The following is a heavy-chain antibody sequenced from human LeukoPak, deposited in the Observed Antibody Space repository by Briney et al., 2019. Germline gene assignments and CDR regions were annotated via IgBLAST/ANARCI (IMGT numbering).Heavy chain of an antibody. V-gene: IGHV3-23*01. J-gene: IGHJ6*02. D-gene: IGHD6-13*01. Sequence: GGSLRLSCAASGFTFSSYALSWVRQAPGKGLEWVSAISGGGTTTYYAESVKGRFTISRDNSKNTLYLQMNTLRAEDAALYYCAKDLSGYYYYSMDVWGQGTTVTVSS. CDR2: ISGGGTTT. CDR3: AKDLSGYYYYSMDV. CDR1: GFTFSSYA.